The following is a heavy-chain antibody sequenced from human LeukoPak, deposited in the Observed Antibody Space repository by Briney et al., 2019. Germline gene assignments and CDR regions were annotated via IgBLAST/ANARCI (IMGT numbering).Heavy chain of an antibody. D-gene: IGHD3-10*01. CDR1: GGTFSSYA. V-gene: IGHV1-69*05. CDR2: IIPIFGTA. CDR3: AVSTYYYGSTYYYDSGSYYAFDY. J-gene: IGHJ4*02. Sequence: SVKVSCKASGGTFSSYAISWVRQAPGQGLEWMGGIIPIFGTANYAQKFQGRVTITKDTSASTASMELSSLRSEDTAVYYCAVSTYYYGSTYYYDSGSYYAFDYWGQGTLVTVSS.